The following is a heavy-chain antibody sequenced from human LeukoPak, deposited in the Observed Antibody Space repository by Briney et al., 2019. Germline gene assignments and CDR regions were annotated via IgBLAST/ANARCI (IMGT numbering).Heavy chain of an antibody. D-gene: IGHD3-10*01. CDR3: ARGIRITMVRGVITSSYYYYMDV. CDR1: GYTFTGYY. V-gene: IGHV1-2*02. CDR2: INPNSGGT. Sequence: ASVKVSCKASGYTFTGYYMHWVRQAPGRGLEWMGWINPNSGGTNYAQKFQGRVTMTKDTSISTAYMELSRLRSDDTAVYYCARGIRITMVRGVITSSYYYYMDVWGKGTTVTISS. J-gene: IGHJ6*03.